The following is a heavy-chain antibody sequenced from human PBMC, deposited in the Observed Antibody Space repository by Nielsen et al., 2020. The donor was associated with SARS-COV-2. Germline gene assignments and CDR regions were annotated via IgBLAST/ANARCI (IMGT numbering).Heavy chain of an antibody. CDR3: AKEWLTPPRWYYDSSGDDY. J-gene: IGHJ4*02. CDR2: ISYDGSNK. Sequence: GGSLRLSCAASGFTFSSYGMHWVRQAPGKGLEWVAVISYDGSNKYYADSVKGRFTISRDNSKNTLYLQMNSLRAEDTAVYYCAKEWLTPPRWYYDSSGDDYWGQGTLVTVSS. CDR1: GFTFSSYG. V-gene: IGHV3-30*18. D-gene: IGHD3-22*01.